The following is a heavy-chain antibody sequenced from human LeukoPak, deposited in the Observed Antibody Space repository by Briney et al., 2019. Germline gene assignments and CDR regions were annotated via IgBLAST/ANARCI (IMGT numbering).Heavy chain of an antibody. V-gene: IGHV4-34*01. J-gene: IGHJ4*02. CDR3: ARDGVLYCSGGSCYPHFGY. D-gene: IGHD2-15*01. Sequence: SETLSLTCAVYGGSFIGYYWSWIRQPPGKGLEWIGEINHSGSTNYNPSLKSRVTISVDTSKNQFSLKLSSVTAADTAVYYCARDGVLYCSGGSCYPHFGYWGQGTLVSVSS. CDR2: INHSGST. CDR1: GGSFIGYY.